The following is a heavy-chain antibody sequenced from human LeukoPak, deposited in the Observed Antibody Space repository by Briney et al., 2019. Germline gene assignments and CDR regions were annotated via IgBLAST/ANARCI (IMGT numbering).Heavy chain of an antibody. CDR1: GFTFSSNY. D-gene: IGHD4-17*01. V-gene: IGHV3-66*01. CDR3: ASKLTTGN. Sequence: GSLSLSCLVSGFTFSSNYMSGVRQPPGKGLEWVSVIYSGGTTKYADSVKGRFTIYRDTSKNTLFLQMNSLRVEDTAVYYCASKLTTGNWGQGTLVTVSS. CDR2: IYSGGTT. J-gene: IGHJ4*02.